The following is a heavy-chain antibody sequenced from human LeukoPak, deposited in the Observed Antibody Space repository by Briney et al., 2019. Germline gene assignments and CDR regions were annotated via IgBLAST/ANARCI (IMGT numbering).Heavy chain of an antibody. CDR2: IGTAGDT. Sequence: GGSLRLSCAASGFTFSDYDMHWVRQATGIGLEWVSAIGTAGDTYYTGSVKGRFTISRENAKNSLYLQMNSLRAGDTAVYYCARVAKERVGGVYHFDYWGQGTLVTVSS. D-gene: IGHD1-1*01. J-gene: IGHJ4*02. CDR3: ARVAKERVGGVYHFDY. CDR1: GFTFSDYD. V-gene: IGHV3-13*01.